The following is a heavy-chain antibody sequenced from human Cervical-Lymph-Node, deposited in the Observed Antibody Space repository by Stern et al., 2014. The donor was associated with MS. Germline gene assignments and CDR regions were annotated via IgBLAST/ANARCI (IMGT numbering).Heavy chain of an antibody. Sequence: VQLVESGGGVVQPGRPLRLSCAASGFTFSSYGMHWVRQAPAKGLEWVAVIGYDGSNKYYADSVKGRFTISRDNSKNTLYLQMNSLRAEDTAVYYCARDPGYGSGIGYYYYGMDVWGQGTTVTVSS. V-gene: IGHV3-33*01. J-gene: IGHJ6*02. D-gene: IGHD3-10*01. CDR2: IGYDGSNK. CDR1: GFTFSSYG. CDR3: ARDPGYGSGIGYYYYGMDV.